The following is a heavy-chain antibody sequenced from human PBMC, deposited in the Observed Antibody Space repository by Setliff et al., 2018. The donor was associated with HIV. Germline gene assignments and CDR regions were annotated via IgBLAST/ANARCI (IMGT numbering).Heavy chain of an antibody. Sequence: GSLRLSCGASGFTFFSYSMTWVRQAPGKGLEWVSSISGSGGSTYYADSVKGRFTISRDNSKNTGYLQMDSLRAEDTAVYYCAKEGTLTIAMAIGNYYYYGMDVWGQGTTVTVSS. J-gene: IGHJ6*02. CDR1: GFTFFSYS. V-gene: IGHV3-23*01. CDR3: AKEGTLTIAMAIGNYYYYGMDV. CDR2: ISGSGGST. D-gene: IGHD5-18*01.